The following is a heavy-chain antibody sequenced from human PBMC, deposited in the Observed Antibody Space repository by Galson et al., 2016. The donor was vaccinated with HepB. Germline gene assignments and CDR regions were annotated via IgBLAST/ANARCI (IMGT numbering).Heavy chain of an antibody. CDR1: GFSFSSNS. CDR2: ISIDGSNT. V-gene: IGHV3-74*01. D-gene: IGHD1-26*01. J-gene: IGHJ5*02. CDR3: TRDGGSYNPLDL. Sequence: SLRLSCAASGFSFSSNSIHWVRQAPGKGLVWVSRISIDGSNTGYADFAKGRFTISRDNAQKTVCLQMNILRADDPALYYCTRDGGSYNPLDLWGQGTPVTGSS.